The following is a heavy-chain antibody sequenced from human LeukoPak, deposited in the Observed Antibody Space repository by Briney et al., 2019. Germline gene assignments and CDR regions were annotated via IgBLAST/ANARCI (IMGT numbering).Heavy chain of an antibody. CDR1: GGSFSGYY. V-gene: IGHV4-34*01. CDR3: ARSYYYYGMDV. Sequence: SETLSLTCAVYGGSFSGYYWSWIRQPPGKGLEWIGEINHSGSTNYNPSLKSRVTISVDTSKNQFSLKLSSVTAADTAVYYCARSYYYYGMDVWGQGTTVTVSS. CDR2: INHSGST. J-gene: IGHJ6*02.